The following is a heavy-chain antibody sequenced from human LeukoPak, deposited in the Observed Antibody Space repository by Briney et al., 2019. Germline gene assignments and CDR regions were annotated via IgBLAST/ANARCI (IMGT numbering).Heavy chain of an antibody. D-gene: IGHD1-26*01. V-gene: IGHV4-30-4*08. Sequence: SQTLSLTCTVSTGSISSGDYYWSWLRQPPGKGLEWIGYIYYTESTYNNPSLKTRVTISVDTSKNQFSLKRSSVTAADTAVYYCARLYGSYYENYFDYWGQGTLVTVSS. J-gene: IGHJ4*02. CDR2: IYYTEST. CDR1: TGSISSGDYY. CDR3: ARLYGSYYENYFDY.